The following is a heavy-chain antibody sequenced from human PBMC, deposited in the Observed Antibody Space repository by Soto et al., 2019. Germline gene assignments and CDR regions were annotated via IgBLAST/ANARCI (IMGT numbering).Heavy chain of an antibody. D-gene: IGHD6-19*01. J-gene: IGHJ6*02. Sequence: SETLSLTCTVSGGSISSYYWSWIRQPPGKGLEWIGYIYYGGSTNYNPSLKSRVTISVDTSKNQFSLKLSSVTAADTAVYYCARDHSSGWSSVYYGMDVWGQGTTVTVSS. V-gene: IGHV4-59*01. CDR3: ARDHSSGWSSVYYGMDV. CDR1: GGSISSYY. CDR2: IYYGGST.